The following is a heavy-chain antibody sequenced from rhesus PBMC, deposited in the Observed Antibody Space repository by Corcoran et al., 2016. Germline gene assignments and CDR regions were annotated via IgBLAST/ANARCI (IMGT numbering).Heavy chain of an antibody. CDR3: ASPFTAAGGY. Sequence: QVQLQESGPGLVKPSETLSLTCAVSGYSISSGYYWGWIRQPPGKGLEYIGYIIGISGSTYYNPSRNSRVTMSKATSLNHFSLKLSSVSAADSAVYYCASPFTAAGGYWVQGVLVTVSS. CDR1: GYSISSGYY. CDR2: IIGISGST. J-gene: IGHJ4*01. V-gene: IGHV4-99*01. D-gene: IGHD6-25*01.